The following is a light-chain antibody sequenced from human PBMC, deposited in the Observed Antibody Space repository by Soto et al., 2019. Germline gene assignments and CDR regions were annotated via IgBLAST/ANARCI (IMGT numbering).Light chain of an antibody. Sequence: DIQMTQSPSSLSASVGDRVTITCRASQGISNFLAWYQQKPGKVPKLLISAACTLQSGVQSRFSGSGSGTDFTLTITSLHPKDRATYYCQKYRSVITFGQGTRLEIK. J-gene: IGKJ5*01. CDR1: QGISNF. CDR3: QKYRSVIT. CDR2: AAC. V-gene: IGKV1-27*01.